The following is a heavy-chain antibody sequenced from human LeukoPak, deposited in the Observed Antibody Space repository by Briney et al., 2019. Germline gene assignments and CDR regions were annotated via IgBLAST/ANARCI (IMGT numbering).Heavy chain of an antibody. CDR3: ARDPWIQLWLSEYYYYYMDV. V-gene: IGHV1-2*02. CDR1: GYTFTGYY. CDR2: INPNSGGT. Sequence: ASVKVSCKASGYTFTGYYMHWVRQAPGQGLEWMGWINPNSGGTNYPQKFQGRVTMTRDTSISTAYMELSRLRSDDTAVYYCARDPWIQLWLSEYYYYYMDVWGKGTTVTVSS. D-gene: IGHD5-18*01. J-gene: IGHJ6*03.